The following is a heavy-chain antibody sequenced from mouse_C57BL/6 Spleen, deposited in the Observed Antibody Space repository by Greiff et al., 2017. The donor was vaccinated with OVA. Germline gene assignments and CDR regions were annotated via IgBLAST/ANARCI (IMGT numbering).Heavy chain of an antibody. J-gene: IGHJ1*03. Sequence: VHVKQSGAELVRPGASVKLSCTASGFNIKDYYMHWVKQRPEQGLEWIGRIDPEDGDTEYAPKFQGKATMTADTSSNTAYLQLSSLTSEDTAVYYCTKMGDWYFDVWGTGTTVTVSS. D-gene: IGHD2-3*01. CDR3: TKMGDWYFDV. V-gene: IGHV14-1*01. CDR2: IDPEDGDT. CDR1: GFNIKDYY.